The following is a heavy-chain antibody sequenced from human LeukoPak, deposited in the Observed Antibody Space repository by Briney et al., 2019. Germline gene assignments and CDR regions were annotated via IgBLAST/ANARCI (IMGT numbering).Heavy chain of an antibody. J-gene: IGHJ4*02. D-gene: IGHD1-26*01. V-gene: IGHV4-39*01. CDR2: IYYSGST. CDR1: GGSISSNSYY. Sequence: SETLSLTCAVSGGSISSNSYYWGWIRQPPGKGLEWIGSIYYSGSTYYNPSLKSRVTISVDTSKNQFSLKLSSVTAADTAVYYCARRGLVGVTLGNFDYWGQGTLVTVSS. CDR3: ARRGLVGVTLGNFDY.